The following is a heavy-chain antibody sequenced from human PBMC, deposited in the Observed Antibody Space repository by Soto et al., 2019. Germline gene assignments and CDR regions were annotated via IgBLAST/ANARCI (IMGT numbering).Heavy chain of an antibody. CDR3: ARDRLYCGGDCYSIDY. CDR2: IIPIFGTA. D-gene: IGHD2-21*02. J-gene: IGHJ4*02. Sequence: SVEVSWQASGGTFRRYALMLMRQATGKGLELMGGIIPIFGTANYAQKFQGRVTITADKSTSTAYMELSSLRSEDTAVYYCARDRLYCGGDCYSIDYWGQGTPVPVSS. CDR1: GGTFRRYA. V-gene: IGHV1-69*06.